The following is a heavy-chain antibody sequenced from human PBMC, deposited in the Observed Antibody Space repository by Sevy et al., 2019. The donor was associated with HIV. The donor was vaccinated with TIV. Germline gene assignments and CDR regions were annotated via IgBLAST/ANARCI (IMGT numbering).Heavy chain of an antibody. D-gene: IGHD2-21*01. V-gene: IGHV3-7*03. J-gene: IGHJ5*02. CDR3: ARALVIGENWFDP. CDR1: RFTFSSYW. Sequence: GGSLRLSCAASRFTFSSYWMSWVRQAPGKGLEWVANIKQDGSEKYYVDSVKGRFTISRDNAKNSLYLQMNSLRAEDTAVYYCARALVIGENWFDPWGQGTLVTVSS. CDR2: IKQDGSEK.